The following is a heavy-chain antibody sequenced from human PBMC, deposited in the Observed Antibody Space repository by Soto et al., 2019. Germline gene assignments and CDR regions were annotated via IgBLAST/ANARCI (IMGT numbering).Heavy chain of an antibody. CDR1: GGSFSGYY. J-gene: IGHJ6*03. Sequence: QVQLQQWGAGLLKPSETLSLTCAVYGGSFSGYYWSWIRQPPGKGLEWIGEINHSGSTNYNPSLKSRVTSSVDTSKNQFSLKLCYVTAADTAVYYCASMYLRYFDWLRERGYYYYMDVWGKGTTVTVSS. D-gene: IGHD3-9*01. V-gene: IGHV4-34*01. CDR3: ASMYLRYFDWLRERGYYYYMDV. CDR2: INHSGST.